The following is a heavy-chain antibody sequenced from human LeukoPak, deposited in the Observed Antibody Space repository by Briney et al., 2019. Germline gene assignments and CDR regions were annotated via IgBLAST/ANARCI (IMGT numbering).Heavy chain of an antibody. Sequence: SETLSLTCTVSGYSISSGYYWGWIRQPPGKGLEWIGSIYHSGSTYYNPSLKSRVTISVDTSKNQFSLKLSSVTAADTAVYYCARSNIVVVPAATYWYFDLWGRGTLVTVSS. CDR1: GYSISSGYY. V-gene: IGHV4-38-2*02. D-gene: IGHD2-2*01. CDR3: ARSNIVVVPAATYWYFDL. J-gene: IGHJ2*01. CDR2: IYHSGST.